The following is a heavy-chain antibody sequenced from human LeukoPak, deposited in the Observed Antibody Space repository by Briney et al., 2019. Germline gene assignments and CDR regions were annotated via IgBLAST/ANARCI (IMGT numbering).Heavy chain of an antibody. CDR1: GDSISGNFYF. CDR2: IYASGAA. V-gene: IGHV4-61*02. D-gene: IGHD3-22*01. J-gene: IGHJ5*02. CDR3: ARESVYYYGPFDP. Sequence: SRTLSLTCTVSGDSISGNFYFWSWIRQTAGKGLEWIGRIYASGAASYNPSLKSRVTISVDTSKNQYFLKLKSVTAADTAVYYCARESVYYYGPFDPWGQGTRVIVSS.